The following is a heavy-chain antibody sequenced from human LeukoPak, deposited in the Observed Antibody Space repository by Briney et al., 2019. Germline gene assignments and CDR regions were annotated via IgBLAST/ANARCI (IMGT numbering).Heavy chain of an antibody. CDR2: IYYSGST. CDR1: GGSISSYY. V-gene: IGHV4-59*01. CDR3: ARGPIKNYFDY. J-gene: IGHJ4*02. Sequence: SETLSLTCTVSGGSISSYYWNWIRQPPGKGLEWIGYIYYSGSTNYNPSLKSRVTISVDTSKNQFSLKLSSVTAADTAVYYCARGPIKNYFDYWGQGTLVTVSS.